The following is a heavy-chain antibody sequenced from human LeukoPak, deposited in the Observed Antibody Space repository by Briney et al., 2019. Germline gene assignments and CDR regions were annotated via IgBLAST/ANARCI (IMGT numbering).Heavy chain of an antibody. J-gene: IGHJ4*02. V-gene: IGHV4-34*01. CDR1: GGSFSGYY. CDR2: INHSGST. Sequence: SETLSLTCAVYGGSFSGYYWSWIRQPPGKGLEWIGEINHSGSTNYNPSLKSRVTMSVDTSKNQFSLKLSSVTAADTAVYYCARDRYSGYDFRYWGQGTLVTVSS. CDR3: ARDRYSGYDFRY. D-gene: IGHD5-12*01.